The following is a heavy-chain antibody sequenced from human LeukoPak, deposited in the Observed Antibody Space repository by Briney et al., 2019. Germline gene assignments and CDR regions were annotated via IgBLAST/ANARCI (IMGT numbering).Heavy chain of an antibody. D-gene: IGHD3-3*01. CDR2: ISAYNGNV. Sequence: ASVKVSCKASGYTFTSYGISWVRQAPGQGLEWMGWISAYNGNVNYAQKLQGRVTMTTDTSTSTAYMELRSLRSDDTAVYYCARSPRYDFWSGYRPYNWFDPWGQGTLVTVSS. CDR3: ARSPRYDFWSGYRPYNWFDP. J-gene: IGHJ5*02. V-gene: IGHV1-18*01. CDR1: GYTFTSYG.